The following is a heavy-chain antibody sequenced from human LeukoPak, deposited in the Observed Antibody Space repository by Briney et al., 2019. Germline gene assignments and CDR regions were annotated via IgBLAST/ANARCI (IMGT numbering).Heavy chain of an antibody. Sequence: SATVSLTCAVSGASINSFCWSWIRQPPGKGLEWIGYLSHSGYTTYNPSLKSRVTMSVDTSKNYLSLKLTSMTAADTALYYCARSGYIYGADAFDIWGQGTMVSVSS. J-gene: IGHJ3*02. CDR1: GASINSFC. CDR2: LSHSGYT. D-gene: IGHD5-18*01. V-gene: IGHV4-59*01. CDR3: ARSGYIYGADAFDI.